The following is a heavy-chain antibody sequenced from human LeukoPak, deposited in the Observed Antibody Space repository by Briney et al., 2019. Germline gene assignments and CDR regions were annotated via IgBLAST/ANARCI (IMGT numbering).Heavy chain of an antibody. CDR2: IYYSGST. V-gene: IGHV4-59*01. J-gene: IGHJ4*02. CDR1: GGSISNYY. Sequence: PSETLSLTCTVSGGSISNYYWSWIRQPPGKGLEWIGYIYYSGSTNYNPSLKSRVTISVDTSKNQLSLKLTSVTAADTAVYYCVRGIYSGYDRSFDSWGQGTLVTVSS. D-gene: IGHD5-12*01. CDR3: VRGIYSGYDRSFDS.